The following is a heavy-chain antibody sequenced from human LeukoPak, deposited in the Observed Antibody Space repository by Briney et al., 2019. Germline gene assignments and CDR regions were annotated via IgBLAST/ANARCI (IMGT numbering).Heavy chain of an antibody. CDR2: FDPEDGET. V-gene: IGHV1-24*01. J-gene: IGHJ5*02. CDR3: ATDGKLGYCSGGSCSTPGWFDP. D-gene: IGHD2-15*01. CDR1: GYTLTELS. Sequence: GASVKVSCKVSGYTLTELSMHWVRQAPGKGLEWMGGFDPEDGETIYAQKFQGGVTMTEDTSTDTAYMELSSLRSEDTAVYYCATDGKLGYCSGGSCSTPGWFDPWGQGTLATVSS.